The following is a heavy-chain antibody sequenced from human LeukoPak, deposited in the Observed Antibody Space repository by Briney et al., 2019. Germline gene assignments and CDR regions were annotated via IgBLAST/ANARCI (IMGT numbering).Heavy chain of an antibody. Sequence: SETLSLTCAVSGYSISRGHYWGWIRQPPGRGLEWIGSIYHSGGTYYNASLKSRVTISVDTSKNQFSLKLSSMTAADTAVYYCARPSGGYPVYYFDYWGQGTLVTVSS. CDR2: IYHSGGT. D-gene: IGHD2-15*01. V-gene: IGHV4-38-2*01. CDR3: ARPSGGYPVYYFDY. J-gene: IGHJ4*02. CDR1: GYSISRGHY.